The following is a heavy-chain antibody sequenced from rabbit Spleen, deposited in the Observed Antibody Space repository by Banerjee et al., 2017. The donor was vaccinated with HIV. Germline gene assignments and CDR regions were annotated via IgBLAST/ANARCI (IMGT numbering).Heavy chain of an antibody. Sequence: QSLEESGGGLVQPEGSLTLTCTASGFSFSSSYYMCWVRQAPGKGLEWIGCIYTGSGSTYYANWAKGRITISKSSSTTVTLQMTSLTAADTATYFCARGGTTYGLVGDFNLWGPGTLVTVS. V-gene: IGHV1S40*01. CDR3: ARGGTTYGLVGDFNL. CDR2: IYTGSGST. CDR1: GFSFSSSYY. D-gene: IGHD8-1*01. J-gene: IGHJ4*01.